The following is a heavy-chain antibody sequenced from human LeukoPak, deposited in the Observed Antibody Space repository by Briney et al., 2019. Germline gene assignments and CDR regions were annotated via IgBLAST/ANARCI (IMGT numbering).Heavy chain of an antibody. J-gene: IGHJ4*02. CDR1: GCTFSSYG. Sequence: GRSLRLSCAASGCTFSSYGIHWVRQAPGKGLEWVAVISYDGSNKYYADSVKGRFTISRDNSKNTLDLQMNSLREEDTAVYYCAKDVRWQLLPYYYFDYWGQGTLVTVSS. CDR3: AKDVRWQLLPYYYFDY. CDR2: ISYDGSNK. V-gene: IGHV3-30*18. D-gene: IGHD2-15*01.